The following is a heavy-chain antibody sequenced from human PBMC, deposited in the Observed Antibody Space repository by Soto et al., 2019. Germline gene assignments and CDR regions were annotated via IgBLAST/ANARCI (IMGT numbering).Heavy chain of an antibody. D-gene: IGHD2-2*01. CDR3: ARVRGYCSSTSCYHFDY. CDR2: IYYSGST. Sequence: SETLCLTCTVSGGSISSYYWRWIRQPPGKGLEWIGYIYYSGSTNYNPSLKSRVTISVDTSKNQFSLKLSSVTAADTAVYYCARVRGYCSSTSCYHFDYWGQGTLVTVS. CDR1: GGSISSYY. J-gene: IGHJ4*02. V-gene: IGHV4-59*01.